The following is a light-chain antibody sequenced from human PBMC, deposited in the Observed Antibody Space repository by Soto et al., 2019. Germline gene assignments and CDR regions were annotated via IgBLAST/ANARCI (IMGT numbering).Light chain of an antibody. CDR1: QSVSSD. Sequence: EIVLTQSPGTLFLSPGERATLSCGASQSVSSDLAWYQQKPGQAPRLLIHGASSRATGIPDRFSGSGSGTDFTLAISRLEPEDSAVYYCQQYGGSPRTFGQGTKVEIK. CDR2: GAS. J-gene: IGKJ1*01. V-gene: IGKV3-20*01. CDR3: QQYGGSPRT.